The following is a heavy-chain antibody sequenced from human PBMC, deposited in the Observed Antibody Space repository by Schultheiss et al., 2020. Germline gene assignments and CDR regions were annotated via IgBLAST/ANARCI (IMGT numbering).Heavy chain of an antibody. CDR3: TRIISGYVDYYYYGMDV. V-gene: IGHV3-33*08. CDR1: GFTFSSYS. Sequence: GGSLRLSCAASGFTFSSYSMNWVRQAPGKGLEWVAVIWYDGSNKYYADSVKGRFTISRDSSKNTLYLQMNSLKTEDTAVYYCTRIISGYVDYYYYGMDVWGQGTTVTVAS. D-gene: IGHD5-12*01. CDR2: IWYDGSNK. J-gene: IGHJ6*02.